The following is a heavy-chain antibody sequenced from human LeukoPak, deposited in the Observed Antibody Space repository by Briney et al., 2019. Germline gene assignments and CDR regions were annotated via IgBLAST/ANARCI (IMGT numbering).Heavy chain of an antibody. CDR2: IWYEGSNK. CDR1: GFTFSSYG. D-gene: IGHD1-26*01. J-gene: IGHJ5*02. V-gene: IGHV3-33*01. Sequence: PGRSLRLSCAASGFTFSSYGMHWVRQAPGKGLEWVAGIWYEGSNKYYADSVKGRFTISRDNSKNTLYLQMNSLRAEDTAVYYCARRKVGATFDPWGQGTLVTVSS. CDR3: ARRKVGATFDP.